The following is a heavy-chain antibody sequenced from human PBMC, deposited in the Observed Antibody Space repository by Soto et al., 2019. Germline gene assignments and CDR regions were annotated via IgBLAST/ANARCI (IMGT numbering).Heavy chain of an antibody. D-gene: IGHD2-21*01. V-gene: IGHV4-34*01. J-gene: IGHJ4*02. CDR1: SRSFRDYY. CDR2: INHSGTT. Sequence: QVQLQQWGAGLLKPSETLSLTCAVYSRSFRDYYWTWIRQPPGKGLEFIGEINHSGTTHYNPSLKSRVTISVDTSKNHFSLTMNSVTAADTAVYYCARSPKSTDFPYYFDFWGQGTLVTVSS. CDR3: ARSPKSTDFPYYFDF.